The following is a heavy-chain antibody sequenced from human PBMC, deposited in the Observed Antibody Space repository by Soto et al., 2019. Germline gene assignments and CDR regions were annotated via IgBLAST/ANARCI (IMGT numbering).Heavy chain of an antibody. D-gene: IGHD3-3*01. J-gene: IGHJ4*02. CDR3: TRRNHLEWLLSFDY. CDR2: INPSGGST. CDR1: GYTFTNYY. V-gene: IGHV1-46*03. Sequence: ASVKVSCKASGYTFTNYYMHWVRQAPGQGLEWMGIINPSGGSTSYAQKFQGRVTMTRDTSTSTVYMELSSLKSEDTAVYYCTRRNHLEWLLSFDYWGQGTLVTSPQ.